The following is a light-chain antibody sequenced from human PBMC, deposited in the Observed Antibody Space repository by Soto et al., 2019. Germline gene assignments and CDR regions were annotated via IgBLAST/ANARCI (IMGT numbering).Light chain of an antibody. CDR2: LGS. V-gene: IGKV2-28*01. Sequence: EIVMTQSPLSLSVTPGEPASISCRSSQSLLHTSGDNYLDWYLQRPGQSPQLLIYLGSKRASGVSDRFSGSGFGTDFTLTISSLQPEDFATYYCQQYNSFPVTFGQGTRLEIK. CDR3: QQYNSFPVT. CDR1: QSLLHTSGDNY. J-gene: IGKJ5*01.